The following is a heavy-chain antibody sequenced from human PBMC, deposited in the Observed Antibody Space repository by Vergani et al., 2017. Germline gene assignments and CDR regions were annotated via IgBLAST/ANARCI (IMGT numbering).Heavy chain of an antibody. V-gene: IGHV4-4*07. CDR2: IYTSEST. CDR1: GGSISPYY. CDR3: AREYSISVGFLAY. Sequence: QVQLQESGPGLVKPSETLSLTCIVSGGSISPYYWSWIRQPAGKGLEWIGRIYTSESTNYNPSLKRRVTMSVDTSKNQFSLKLRSVAAADTSVYYCAREYSISVGFLAYWGPGTLVTVSS. J-gene: IGHJ4*02. D-gene: IGHD6-6*01.